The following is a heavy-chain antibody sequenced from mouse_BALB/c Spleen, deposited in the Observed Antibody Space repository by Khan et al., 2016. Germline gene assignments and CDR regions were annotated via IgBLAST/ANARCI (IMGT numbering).Heavy chain of an antibody. CDR1: GFNIKDTY. V-gene: IGHV14-3*02. Sequence: VRLQQSGAELVKPGASVKLSCTASGFNIKDTYMHWVKQRPEQGLEWIGRIDPANGNTKYDPKFQGKATITADTSSNTAYLQLSSLTSEDTAVYDCARATYDYDVGFAYWGQGTLVTVSA. CDR3: ARATYDYDVGFAY. J-gene: IGHJ3*01. D-gene: IGHD2-4*01. CDR2: IDPANGNT.